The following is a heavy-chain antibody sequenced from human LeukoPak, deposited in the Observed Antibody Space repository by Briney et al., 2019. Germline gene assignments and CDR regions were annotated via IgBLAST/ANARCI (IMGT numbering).Heavy chain of an antibody. CDR3: AREGLSSSWDNWYFDL. Sequence: GGSLRLSCAASGFTFSSYSMNWVRQAPGKGLEWVSSISSSSSYICYADSVKGRFTISRDNAKNSLYLQMNSLRDGDTAVYYCAREGLSSSWDNWYFDLWGRGTLVTVSS. CDR1: GFTFSSYS. CDR2: ISSSSSYI. J-gene: IGHJ2*01. D-gene: IGHD6-13*01. V-gene: IGHV3-21*01.